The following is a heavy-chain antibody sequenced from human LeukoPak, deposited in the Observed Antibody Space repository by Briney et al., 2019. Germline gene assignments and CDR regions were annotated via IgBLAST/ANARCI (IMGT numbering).Heavy chain of an antibody. CDR1: GFTFSSYT. CDR2: ISGSGGST. V-gene: IGHV3-21*01. J-gene: IGHJ4*02. CDR3: ARDGLGVDY. D-gene: IGHD3/OR15-3a*01. Sequence: GGSLRLSCAASGFTFSSYTMSWVRQTPGKGLEWVSAISGSGGSTYYADSVKGRFTISRDNAKNSLYLQMNSLRAEDTAVYYCARDGLGVDYWGQGTLVTVSS.